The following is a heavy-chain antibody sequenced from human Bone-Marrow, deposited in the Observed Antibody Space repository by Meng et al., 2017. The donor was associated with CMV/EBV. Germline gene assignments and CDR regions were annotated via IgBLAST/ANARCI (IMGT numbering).Heavy chain of an antibody. J-gene: IGHJ4*02. CDR3: ARDEEGSGWLYDY. Sequence: GESLKISCAASGFTFSSYWMHWVRQAPGKGLVWVSRINSDGSSTSYADSVKGRFTISRDNSKNTVYLQMNSLRVEDTAVYYCARDEEGSGWLYDYWGQGTLVTVSS. CDR1: GFTFSSYW. CDR2: INSDGSST. D-gene: IGHD6-19*01. V-gene: IGHV3-74*01.